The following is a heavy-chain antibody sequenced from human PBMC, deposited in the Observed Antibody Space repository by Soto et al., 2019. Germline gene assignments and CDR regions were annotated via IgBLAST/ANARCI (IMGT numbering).Heavy chain of an antibody. CDR1: GDSISSGENY. CDR3: AGRGLSIVDRARIRDLFDS. CDR2: IYYTGGT. D-gene: IGHD5-18*01. Sequence: SETLSLTCTVSGDSISSGENYWSWIRKTPGKGLEWIGYIYYTGGTYYNPSLRSRVTLSLDTSKNQFSLKLSSVTPADTAVDYGAGRGLSIVDRARIRDLFDSLGRGTLVTVSS. J-gene: IGHJ5*01. V-gene: IGHV4-30-4*02.